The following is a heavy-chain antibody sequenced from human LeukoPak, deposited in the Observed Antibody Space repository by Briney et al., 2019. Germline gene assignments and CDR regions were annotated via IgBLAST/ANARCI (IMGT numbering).Heavy chain of an antibody. V-gene: IGHV3-30*04. CDR1: GFTFSSYA. CDR3: ASAGSLYDSSGYYSY. CDR2: ISYDGSNK. D-gene: IGHD3-22*01. Sequence: GGSLRLSCAASGFTFSSYAMHWVRQAPGKGLEWVAVISYDGSNKYYADSVKGRFTISRDNSKNTLYLQMNSLRAEDTAVYYCASAGSLYDSSGYYSYWGQGTLVTVSS. J-gene: IGHJ4*02.